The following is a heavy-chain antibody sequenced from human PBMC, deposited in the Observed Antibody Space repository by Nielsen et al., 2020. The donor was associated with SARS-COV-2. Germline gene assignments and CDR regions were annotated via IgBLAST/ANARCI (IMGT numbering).Heavy chain of an antibody. Sequence: LSLTCAASGFTFSSYGMHWVRQAPGKGLEWVAVISYDGSNKYYADSVKGRFTISRDNSKNTLYLQMNSLRAEDTAVYYCAKDSRRDGYNLSPFDYWGQGTLVTVSS. CDR3: AKDSRRDGYNLSPFDY. D-gene: IGHD5-24*01. V-gene: IGHV3-30*18. J-gene: IGHJ4*02. CDR1: GFTFSSYG. CDR2: ISYDGSNK.